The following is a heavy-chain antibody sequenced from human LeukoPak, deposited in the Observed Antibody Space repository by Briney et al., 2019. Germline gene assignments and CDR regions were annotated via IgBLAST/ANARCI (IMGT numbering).Heavy chain of an antibody. CDR3: ARFCSTSDCYHKVLGVS. D-gene: IGHD2-21*02. CDR2: IYTSGST. J-gene: IGHJ4*02. V-gene: IGHV4-4*07. CDR1: GGSISSYY. Sequence: SETLSLTCTVSGGSISSYYWSWIRQPAGKGLEWIGRIYTSGSTNYNPSLKSRVTISVDGSKNQFSLKLSSVTAADTAVYFCARFCSTSDCYHKVLGVSWGQGTLVTVSS.